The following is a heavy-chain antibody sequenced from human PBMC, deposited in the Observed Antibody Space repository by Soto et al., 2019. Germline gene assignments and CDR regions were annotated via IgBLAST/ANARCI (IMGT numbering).Heavy chain of an antibody. CDR2: ITPFNGNT. Sequence: SVKVSCKASGYTYTYRYLHWVRQAPGQALEWMGWITPFNGNTKYAQKFQDRVTITRDRSMSTAYLEMSSLRSDDTAVYYCARSNCGGDCYSGMDVWGQGTTVTVSS. D-gene: IGHD2-21*02. CDR3: ARSNCGGDCYSGMDV. J-gene: IGHJ6*02. V-gene: IGHV1-45*02. CDR1: GYTYTYRY.